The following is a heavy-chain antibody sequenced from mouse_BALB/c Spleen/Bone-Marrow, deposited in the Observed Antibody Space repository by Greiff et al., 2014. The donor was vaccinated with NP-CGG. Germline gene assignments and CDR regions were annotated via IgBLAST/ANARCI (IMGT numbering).Heavy chain of an antibody. V-gene: IGHV1S126*01. Sequence: VQLQQSGPQLVRPGASVKISCKASGYSFTSYWMHWVKQRPGQGLEWIGMIDPSDSETRLNRMFKDKATLTVDKSSSTAYMQLSSPTSEDSAVYYCASYGSGPAWFAYWGQGTLVTVSA. CDR2: IDPSDSET. D-gene: IGHD1-1*01. J-gene: IGHJ3*01. CDR3: ASYGSGPAWFAY. CDR1: GYSFTSYW.